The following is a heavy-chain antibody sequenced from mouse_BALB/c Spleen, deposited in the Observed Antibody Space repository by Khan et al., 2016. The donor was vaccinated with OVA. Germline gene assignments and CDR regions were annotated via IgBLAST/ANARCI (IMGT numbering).Heavy chain of an antibody. V-gene: IGHV5-12-2*01. CDR3: ARIPTFITTALDY. CDR2: ITNGGGNT. Sequence: EVMLVESGGGLVQPGGSLKLSCAASGFTFSSNTMSWVRQTPEKRLEWVAYITNGGGNTYYPDTVKGRFTISRDNAKKTLYLQISRLKSEATAMYYCARIPTFITTALDYWGQGTSVTVSS. D-gene: IGHD1-2*01. CDR1: GFTFSSNT. J-gene: IGHJ4*01.